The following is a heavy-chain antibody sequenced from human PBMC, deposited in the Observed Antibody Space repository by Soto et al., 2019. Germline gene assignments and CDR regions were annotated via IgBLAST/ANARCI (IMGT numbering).Heavy chain of an antibody. Sequence: GVLRLSCVGSGLSLSNIWTSWVRQAPGKGLEWVANIKQGGTETYYVDSVKGRFTISKDHAKNSLYLQMNSLRAEDTAVYYCARLGPYASGTYSFRHNRFDPWGQGTQVTVSS. J-gene: IGHJ5*02. V-gene: IGHV3-7*03. CDR2: IKQGGTET. D-gene: IGHD3-10*01. CDR1: GLSLSNIW. CDR3: ARLGPYASGTYSFRHNRFDP.